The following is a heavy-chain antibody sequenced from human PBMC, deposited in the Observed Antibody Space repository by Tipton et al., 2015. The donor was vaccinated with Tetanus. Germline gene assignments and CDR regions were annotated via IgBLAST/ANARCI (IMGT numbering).Heavy chain of an antibody. CDR1: GGSISSYY. CDR3: ARASYSSGWGSGPKYFVDY. D-gene: IGHD6-19*01. CDR2: IYYSGST. V-gene: IGHV4-59*01. Sequence: TLSLTCTVSGGSISSYYWSWIRQPPGKGLEWIGYIYYSGSTNYNPSLKSRVTISVDTSKNQFSLKLSSVTAADTAVYYCARASYSSGWGSGPKYFVDYWGQGTLVTVSS. J-gene: IGHJ4*02.